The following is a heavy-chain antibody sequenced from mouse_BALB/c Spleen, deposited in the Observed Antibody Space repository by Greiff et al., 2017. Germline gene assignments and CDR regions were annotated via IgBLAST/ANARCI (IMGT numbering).Heavy chain of an antibody. V-gene: IGHV1-9*01. CDR3: ARWVITTVVANAMDY. CDR2: ILPGSGST. J-gene: IGHJ4*01. CDR1: GYTFSSYW. Sequence: VKLMESGAELAKPGASVKMSCKATGYTFSSYWIEWVKQRPGHGLEWIGEILPGSGSTNYNEKFKGKATFTADTSSNTAYMQLSSLTSEDSAVYYCARWVITTVVANAMDYWGQGTSVTVSS. D-gene: IGHD1-1*01.